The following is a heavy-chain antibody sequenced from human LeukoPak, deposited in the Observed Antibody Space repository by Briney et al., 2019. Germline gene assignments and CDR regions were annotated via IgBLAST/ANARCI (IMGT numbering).Heavy chain of an antibody. J-gene: IGHJ4*02. CDR1: GGSISSGGYY. V-gene: IGHV4-31*03. CDR2: IYYSVST. CDR3: ASFRNDYGDYFGY. Sequence: SSETLSLTCSVSGGSISSGGYYWSWFRQHPGKGLEWIGYIYYSVSTYYNPSIKSRVTITVDTSKDQFSLKLSSVTAAGTAVYYRASFRNDYGDYFGYWGQGTLVTAST. D-gene: IGHD4-17*01.